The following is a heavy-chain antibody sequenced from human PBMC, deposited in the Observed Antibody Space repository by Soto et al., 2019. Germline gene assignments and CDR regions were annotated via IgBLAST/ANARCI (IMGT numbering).Heavy chain of an antibody. Sequence: VQLVESGGGLVKPGGSLRLSCAASGFTFSSYSMNWVRQAPGKGLEWVSSISSSSSYIYYADSVKGRFTISRDNAKNSLYLQMNSLRAEDTAVYYCARDVDYGDLPYWYFDLWGRGTLVTVSS. CDR2: ISSSSSYI. V-gene: IGHV3-21*01. CDR3: ARDVDYGDLPYWYFDL. J-gene: IGHJ2*01. CDR1: GFTFSSYS. D-gene: IGHD4-17*01.